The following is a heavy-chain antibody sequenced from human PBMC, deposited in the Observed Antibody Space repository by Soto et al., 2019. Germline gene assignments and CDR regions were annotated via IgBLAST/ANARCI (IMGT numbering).Heavy chain of an antibody. CDR3: ARALGSRWTSYLN. CDR2: TNSDGSST. J-gene: IGHJ4*02. CDR1: GFTFSDHW. Sequence: PGGSLRLSCAASGFTFSDHWMHWVRQAPGKGLVWVSRTNSDGSSTTYADSVQGRFVISRDNARDTLYLQMNSLSAEDTAVYYCARALGSRWTSYLNWGQGTLVTVSS. V-gene: IGHV3-74*01. D-gene: IGHD6-13*01.